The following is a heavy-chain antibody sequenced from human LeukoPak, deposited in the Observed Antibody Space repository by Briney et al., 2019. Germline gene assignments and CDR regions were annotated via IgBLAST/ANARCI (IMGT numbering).Heavy chain of an antibody. CDR2: ISAYNGNT. D-gene: IGHD3-10*01. CDR3: ARVGSSYNYYYMDV. V-gene: IGHV1-18*01. CDR1: GYTFTSYG. J-gene: IGHJ6*03. Sequence: GASVRVSCKASGYTFTSYGISWVRQAPGQGLEWMGWISAYNGNTNYAQKLQGRVTMTTDTSTSTAYMELRSLRSDDTAVYYCARVGSSYNYYYMDVWGKGTTVTVSS.